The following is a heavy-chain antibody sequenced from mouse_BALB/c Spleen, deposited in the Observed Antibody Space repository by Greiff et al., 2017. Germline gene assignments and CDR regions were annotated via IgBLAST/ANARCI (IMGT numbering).Heavy chain of an antibody. J-gene: IGHJ4*01. CDR1: GYTFTSYW. Sequence: QVHVKQSGAELAKPGASVKMSCKASGYTFTSYWMHWVKQRPGQGLEWIGYINPSTGYTEYNQKFKDKATLTADKSSSTAYMQLSSLTSEDSAVYYCARLSKSYAMDYWGQGTSVTVSS. CDR3: ARLSKSYAMDY. CDR2: INPSTGYT. V-gene: IGHV1-7*01.